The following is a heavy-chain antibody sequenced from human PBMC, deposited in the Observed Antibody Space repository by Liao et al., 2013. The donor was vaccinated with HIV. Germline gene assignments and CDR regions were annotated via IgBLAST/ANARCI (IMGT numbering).Heavy chain of an antibody. D-gene: IGHD6-13*01. V-gene: IGHV4-34*01. CDR2: VNHSRST. CDR1: GGSFSGYY. J-gene: IGHJ6*03. Sequence: QVQLQQWGAGLLKASETLSLTCAVYGGSFSGYYWSWIRQPPREGGWSGLGKVNHSRSTNYNPSLKSRVTISVDTSKNQFSLKLSSVTAADTAVYYCARVYSSSWHYSRIYYSYYMDVWGKGTTVTVSS. CDR3: ARVYSSSWHYSRIYYSYYMDV.